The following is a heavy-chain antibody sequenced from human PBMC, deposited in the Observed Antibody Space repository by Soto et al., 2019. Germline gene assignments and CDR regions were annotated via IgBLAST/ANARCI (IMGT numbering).Heavy chain of an antibody. CDR3: ARHISGWPHYYYYGMDV. CDR2: IYYSGST. Sequence: QLQLQESGPGLVKPSETLSLTCTVSGGSISSSSYYWGWIRQPPGKGLEWIGSIYYSGSTYYNPSLKCRVTISVDTSKNQFSLKLSSVTAADTAVYYCARHISGWPHYYYYGMDVWGQGTTVTVSS. V-gene: IGHV4-39*01. J-gene: IGHJ6*02. D-gene: IGHD6-19*01. CDR1: GGSISSSSYY.